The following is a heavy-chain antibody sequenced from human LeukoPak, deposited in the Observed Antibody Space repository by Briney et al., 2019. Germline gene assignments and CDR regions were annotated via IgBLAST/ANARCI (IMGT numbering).Heavy chain of an antibody. CDR1: GYSISSGYY. J-gene: IGHJ3*02. D-gene: IGHD3-3*01. V-gene: IGHV4-38-2*02. Sequence: SETLSLTCTVSGYSISSGYYWGWIRQPPGKGLEWIGSIYHSGNTYYNPSLKSRVTISVDTSKNQFSLKLSSVTAADTAVYYCASVSTYYDFWSGYYIDAFDIWGQGTMVTVSS. CDR3: ASVSTYYDFWSGYYIDAFDI. CDR2: IYHSGNT.